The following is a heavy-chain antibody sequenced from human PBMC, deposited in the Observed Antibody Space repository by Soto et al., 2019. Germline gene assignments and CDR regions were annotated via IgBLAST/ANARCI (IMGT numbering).Heavy chain of an antibody. CDR3: ARAQLLPDDAFDA. J-gene: IGHJ3*01. Sequence: GGSLRLSCAASGFTFSNFWMHWVRQAPGKGPVWASRINGDGSSTSHADSVKGRFTISRDNAENTLFLQMSGLRAEDTAVYYCARAQLLPDDAFDAWGRGTVVTVSS. CDR1: GFTFSNFW. CDR2: INGDGSST. D-gene: IGHD2-2*01. V-gene: IGHV3-74*01.